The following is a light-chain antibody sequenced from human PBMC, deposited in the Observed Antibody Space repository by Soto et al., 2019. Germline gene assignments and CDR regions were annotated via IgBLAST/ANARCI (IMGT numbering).Light chain of an antibody. CDR2: GAS. CDR3: QQYKT. V-gene: IGKV3-20*01. Sequence: EIVLTQSPPTLSLSPGERATLSCRASQSVSSSYLAWYQQKPGQAPRLFIYGASSRATGIPDRFSGSGSGTDFTLTISRLEPEDFAVYYCQQYKTFGQGTKVDIK. CDR1: QSVSSSY. J-gene: IGKJ1*01.